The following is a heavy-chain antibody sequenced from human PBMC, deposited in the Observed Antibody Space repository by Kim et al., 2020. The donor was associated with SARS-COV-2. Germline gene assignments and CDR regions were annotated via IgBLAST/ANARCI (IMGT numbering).Heavy chain of an antibody. CDR2: VFYTGDI. Sequence: SETLSLICTVSGDSITNDRYFWGWIRQPPGRGLEWIGNVFYTGDIYAKPSLMGRLTISVDTSRTQFSLELRSVTAADAAVYFCARIKRFADYVDSWVQGT. V-gene: IGHV4-39*01. J-gene: IGHJ4*02. CDR3: ARIKRFADYVDS. CDR1: GDSITNDRYF. D-gene: IGHD3-10*01.